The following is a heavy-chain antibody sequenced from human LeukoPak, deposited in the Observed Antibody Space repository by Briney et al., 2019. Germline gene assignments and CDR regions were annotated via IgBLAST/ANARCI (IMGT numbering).Heavy chain of an antibody. V-gene: IGHV3-64*01. Sequence: GGSLRLSCAASGLTFSSYSIHWVRQAPGKGLEYVSAISSDGGSTYYANSVKGRFTISRDNSKNTLYLQMNSLRAEDTAVYYCARDEGYYGSGSYFWGQGTLVTVSS. CDR2: ISSDGGST. J-gene: IGHJ4*02. CDR1: GLTFSSYS. D-gene: IGHD3-10*01. CDR3: ARDEGYYGSGSYF.